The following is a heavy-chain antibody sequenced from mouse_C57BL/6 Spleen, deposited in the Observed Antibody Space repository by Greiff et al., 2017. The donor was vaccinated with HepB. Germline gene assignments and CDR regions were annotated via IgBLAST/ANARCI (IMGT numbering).Heavy chain of an antibody. D-gene: IGHD4-1*02. CDR2: INPSSGYT. V-gene: IGHV1-7*01. Sequence: QVHVKQSGAELAKPGASVKLSCKASGYTFTSYWMHWVKQRPGQGLEWIGYINPSSGYTKYNQKFKDKATLTADKSSSTAYMQLSSLTYEDSAVYYCAPQLALFAYWGQGTLVTVSA. CDR1: GYTFTSYW. J-gene: IGHJ3*01. CDR3: APQLALFAY.